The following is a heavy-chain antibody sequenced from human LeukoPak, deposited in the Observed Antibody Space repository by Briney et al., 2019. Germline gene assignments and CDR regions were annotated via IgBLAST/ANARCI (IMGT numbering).Heavy chain of an antibody. V-gene: IGHV3-23*01. D-gene: IGHD3-10*01. J-gene: IGHJ4*02. CDR3: AKGKITMVRGVIRPLGLDY. CDR2: ISGSGGST. CDR1: GFTFSSYA. Sequence: GGSLRLSCAASGFTFSSYAMSWVRQAPGKGLEWVSAISGSGGSTYCADSVKGRFTISRDNSKNTLYLQMNSLRAEDTAVYYCAKGKITMVRGVIRPLGLDYWGQGTLVTVSS.